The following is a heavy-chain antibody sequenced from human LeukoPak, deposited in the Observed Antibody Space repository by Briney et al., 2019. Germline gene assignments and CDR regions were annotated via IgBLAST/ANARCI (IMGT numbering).Heavy chain of an antibody. D-gene: IGHD3-3*01. V-gene: IGHV4-59*12. CDR1: GGSISSYY. Sequence: PSETLSLTCTVSGGSISSYYWSWIRQPPGKGLEWIGYIYHSGSTYYNPSLKSRVTISVDRSKNQFSLKLSSVTAADTAVYYCARDNEWLLNAFDIWGQGTMVTVSS. J-gene: IGHJ3*02. CDR2: IYHSGST. CDR3: ARDNEWLLNAFDI.